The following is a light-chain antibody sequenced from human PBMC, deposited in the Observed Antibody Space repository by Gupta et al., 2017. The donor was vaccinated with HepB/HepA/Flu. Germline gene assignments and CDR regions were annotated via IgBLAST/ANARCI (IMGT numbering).Light chain of an antibody. CDR1: KLDDKF. J-gene: IGLJ1*01. CDR2: QDS. V-gene: IGLV3-1*01. CDR3: QAWDTSTFV. Sequence: SYELTQPHSVSVSPGQTASITCSGHKLDDKFVHWYQQRPGQSPVLVIYQDSRRPSGSPERFSGSNSGNTATLTITGAQSTDEDDYFCQAWDTSTFVFGTGTKVAVL.